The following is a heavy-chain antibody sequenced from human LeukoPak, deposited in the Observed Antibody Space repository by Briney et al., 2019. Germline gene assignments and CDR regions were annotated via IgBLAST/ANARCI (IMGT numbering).Heavy chain of an antibody. V-gene: IGHV3-7*04. CDR3: ARDSGSGSYLYDWFDP. Sequence: GGPLRLSCAASGFTFRRYWMSWVRQAPGKGLEWVANIKEDGSEKHYVDSVKGRFTISRDNAKNSLYLQMNSLRAEDTAVYYCARDSGSGSYLYDWFDPWGRGTLVTVSS. J-gene: IGHJ5*02. D-gene: IGHD3-10*01. CDR2: IKEDGSEK. CDR1: GFTFRRYW.